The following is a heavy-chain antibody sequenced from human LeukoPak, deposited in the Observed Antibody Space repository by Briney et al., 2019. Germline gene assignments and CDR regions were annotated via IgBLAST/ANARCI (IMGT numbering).Heavy chain of an antibody. CDR2: IYPGGYT. CDR3: AKGAARTCFEH. J-gene: IGHJ4*02. D-gene: IGHD6-6*01. Sequence: GGSLRLSCAASGFTVSTNYMSWVRQAPGKGLEWVSVIYPGGYTYYADSVKGRFTISRDSSNNTLYLQINSLRAEDTAMYYCAKGAARTCFEHWGQGILLAVSS. CDR1: GFTVSTNY. V-gene: IGHV3-53*01.